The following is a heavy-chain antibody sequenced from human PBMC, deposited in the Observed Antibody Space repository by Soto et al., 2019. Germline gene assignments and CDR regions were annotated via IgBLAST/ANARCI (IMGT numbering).Heavy chain of an antibody. D-gene: IGHD2-15*01. Sequence: SVKVSCKASGGTFSSYAISWVRQAPGQGLEWMGGIIPIFGTANYARKFQGRVTITADKSTSTAYMELSSLRSEDTAVYYCARGEKNWGCSGGSCWAFAFDIWGQGXMVTV. CDR3: ARGEKNWGCSGGSCWAFAFDI. V-gene: IGHV1-69*06. CDR2: IIPIFGTA. CDR1: GGTFSSYA. J-gene: IGHJ3*02.